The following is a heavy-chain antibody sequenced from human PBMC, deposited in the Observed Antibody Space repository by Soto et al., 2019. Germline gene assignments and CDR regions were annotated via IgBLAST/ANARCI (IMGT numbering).Heavy chain of an antibody. Sequence: QVQLVQSGAEVKKPGASVKVSCKASGYTFTSYGISWVRQAPGQGLGWMGWISAYNGNTNYAQKLQGRVTMTTDTSTSTAYMELRSLRSDDTAVYYCARDSPIVVVPAATNWFDPWGQGTLVTVSS. CDR3: ARDSPIVVVPAATNWFDP. J-gene: IGHJ5*02. CDR1: GYTFTSYG. D-gene: IGHD2-2*01. CDR2: ISAYNGNT. V-gene: IGHV1-18*01.